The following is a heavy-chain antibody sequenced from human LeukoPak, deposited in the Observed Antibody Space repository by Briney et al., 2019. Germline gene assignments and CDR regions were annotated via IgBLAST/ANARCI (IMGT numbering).Heavy chain of an antibody. CDR1: GGTFSSYA. CDR3: ARDIQTYCSSTSCYAGDY. Sequence: ASVKVPCKASGGTFSSYAISWVRQAPGQGLEWMGGIIPIFGTANYAQKFQGRVTITADESTSTAYMELSSLRSEDTAVYYCARDIQTYCSSTSCYAGDYWGQGTLVTVSS. D-gene: IGHD2-2*01. CDR2: IIPIFGTA. V-gene: IGHV1-69*13. J-gene: IGHJ4*02.